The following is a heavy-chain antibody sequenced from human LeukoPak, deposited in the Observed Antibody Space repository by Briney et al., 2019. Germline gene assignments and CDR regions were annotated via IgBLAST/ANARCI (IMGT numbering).Heavy chain of an antibody. V-gene: IGHV1-18*01. D-gene: IGHD3-9*01. J-gene: IGHJ4*02. CDR3: ARAKGYYDILTGYSPYYFDY. CDR1: GYTFTSYG. CDR2: ISAYNGNT. Sequence: ASVKVSCKASGYTFTSYGISWVRQAPGQGLEWMEWISAYNGNTNYAQKLQGRVTMTTDTSTSTAYMELRSLRSDDTAVYYCARAKGYYDILTGYSPYYFDYWGQGTLVTVSS.